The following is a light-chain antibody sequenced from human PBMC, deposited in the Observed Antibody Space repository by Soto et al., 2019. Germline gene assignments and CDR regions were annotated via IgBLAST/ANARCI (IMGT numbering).Light chain of an antibody. CDR3: QQYYSLPRT. Sequence: DIVLTQSPDSLAVSLGERATINCKSSQSVLYSSTDKNYLAWYQQKPGQPPKLLIYWASARESGDPDRFSGSGSGTDFTLTISSLQAEDVAIYYCQQYYSLPRTFGQGPKVEVK. CDR2: WAS. CDR1: QSVLYSSTDKNY. V-gene: IGKV4-1*01. J-gene: IGKJ1*01.